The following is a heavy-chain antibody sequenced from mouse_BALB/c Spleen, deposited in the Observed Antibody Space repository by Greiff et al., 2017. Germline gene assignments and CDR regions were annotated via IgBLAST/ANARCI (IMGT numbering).Heavy chain of an antibody. CDR1: GFTFSSDY. J-gene: IGHJ3*01. CDR3: ARDYYGSSYPFAY. D-gene: IGHD1-1*01. CDR2: INSNGGST. Sequence: EVMLVESGGGLVKLGGSLKLSCAASGFTFSSDYMSWVRQTPEKRLELFAAINSNGGSTYYPDTVKGRFTISRDNAKNTLYLQMSSLKSEDTALYYCARDYYGSSYPFAYWGQGTLVTVSA. V-gene: IGHV5-6-2*01.